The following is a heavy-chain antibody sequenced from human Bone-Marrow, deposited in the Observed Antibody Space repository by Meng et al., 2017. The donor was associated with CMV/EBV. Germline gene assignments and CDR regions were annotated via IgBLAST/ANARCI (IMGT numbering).Heavy chain of an antibody. CDR3: ARENYYDSSGTHGDAFDI. CDR2: NYYSGST. Sequence: SETLSLTCTVSGGSTRSSSYYWGWILQPPGKGREGVGSNYYSGSTYYNPSLKSRVTISVDTSKNQFSLKLSSVTAADTAVYYCARENYYDSSGTHGDAFDIWGQGTMVTVSS. V-gene: IGHV4-39*07. D-gene: IGHD3-22*01. J-gene: IGHJ3*02. CDR1: GGSTRSSSYY.